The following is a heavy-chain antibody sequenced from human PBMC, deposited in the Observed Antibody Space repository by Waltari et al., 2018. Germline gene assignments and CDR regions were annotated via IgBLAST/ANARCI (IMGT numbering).Heavy chain of an antibody. CDR3: ARVGAAAQKGLDY. J-gene: IGHJ4*02. D-gene: IGHD2-15*01. V-gene: IGHV4-4*09. Sequence: QVQLQESGPGLVKPSETLSLTCTVSGGSISSYYWSWIRQPPGKGLEWIGYIYTSGSTNDNPSLKSRGTISVDTSKNQFSLKLSSVTAADTAVYYCARVGAAAQKGLDYWGQGTLVTVSS. CDR1: GGSISSYY. CDR2: IYTSGST.